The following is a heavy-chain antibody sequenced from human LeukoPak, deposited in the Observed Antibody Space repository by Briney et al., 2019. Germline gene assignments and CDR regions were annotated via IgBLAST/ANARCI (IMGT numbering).Heavy chain of an antibody. D-gene: IGHD1-26*01. CDR3: AKGGKWDVTPFDY. CDR2: ISGGGGST. CDR1: GFTFTSYS. J-gene: IGHJ4*02. Sequence: GGSLRLSCAASGFTFTSYSMNWVRQAPGKGLEWVSTISGGGGSTDYADSVKGRFTISRDNSKNTLYLQVSSLRAEDTAVYYCAKGGKWDVTPFDYWGQGTLVTVSS. V-gene: IGHV3-23*01.